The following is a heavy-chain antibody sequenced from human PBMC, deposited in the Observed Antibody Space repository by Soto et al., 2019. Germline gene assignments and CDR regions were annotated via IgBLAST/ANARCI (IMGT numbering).Heavy chain of an antibody. CDR1: GGTFSSYA. Sequence: QVQLVQSGAEVKKPGSSVKVSCKASGGTFSSYAIRWVRQAPGQGLEWMGGIIPIFGTANYAQKFQGRVTITADESTSTAYMELSSLRSEDTAVYYCAGWIAVAGRAYNYFDYWGRGTLVTVSS. CDR2: IIPIFGTA. J-gene: IGHJ4*02. V-gene: IGHV1-69*01. D-gene: IGHD6-19*01. CDR3: AGWIAVAGRAYNYFDY.